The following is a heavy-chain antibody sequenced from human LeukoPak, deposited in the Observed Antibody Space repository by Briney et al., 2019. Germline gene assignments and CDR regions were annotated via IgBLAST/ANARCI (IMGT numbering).Heavy chain of an antibody. CDR1: GFTFSSYS. Sequence: GGSLRLSCAASGFTFSSYSMNWVHQAPGKGLEWVSYISSSSSTIYYADSVKGRFTISRDNAKNSLYLQMNSLRAEDTAVYYCARERYGSGSYYADYYYYMDVWGKGTTVTISS. J-gene: IGHJ6*03. D-gene: IGHD3-10*01. CDR2: ISSSSSTI. CDR3: ARERYGSGSYYADYYYYMDV. V-gene: IGHV3-48*01.